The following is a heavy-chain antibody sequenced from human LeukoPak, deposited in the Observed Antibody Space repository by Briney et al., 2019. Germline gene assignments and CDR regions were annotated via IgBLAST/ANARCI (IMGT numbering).Heavy chain of an antibody. V-gene: IGHV3-23*01. J-gene: IGHJ4*02. CDR3: AKGGWSWYFDY. CDR1: GFTFHSYA. D-gene: IGHD1-26*01. CDR2: ISDSGEST. Sequence: GGSLRLSCAASGFTFHSYAMTWVRQAPGKGLEWVSGISDSGESTNYADSVKGRFTISRDNSKNTLYLQMSSLRAEDTAVYYCAKGGWSWYFDYWGQGTLVTVSS.